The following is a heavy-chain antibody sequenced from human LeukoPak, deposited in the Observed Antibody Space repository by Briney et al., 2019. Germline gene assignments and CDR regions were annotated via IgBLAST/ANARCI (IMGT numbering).Heavy chain of an antibody. Sequence: SETLSLTCTVSGGSISSSSYYWGWIRQPPGKGLEWIGSIYYSGSTYYNPSLKSRVTISVDTSKNQFSLRLSSVTAADTAVYYCARAGGIYYDSSGYLPTSFDYWGQGTLVTVSS. J-gene: IGHJ4*02. CDR2: IYYSGST. CDR3: ARAGGIYYDSSGYLPTSFDY. V-gene: IGHV4-39*01. D-gene: IGHD3-22*01. CDR1: GGSISSSSYY.